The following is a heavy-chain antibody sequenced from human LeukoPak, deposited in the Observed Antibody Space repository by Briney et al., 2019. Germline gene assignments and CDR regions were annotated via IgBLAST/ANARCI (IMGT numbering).Heavy chain of an antibody. J-gene: IGHJ3*02. Sequence: PGGSLRLSCAASGFTFSSYAMSWVRQAPGKGLEWVSAISGSGGSTYYADSVKGRFTISRDNSKNTLYLQMNSLRAEDTAVYYCAKDFKGNLKQWLPLDAFDIWGQGTMVTVSS. CDR3: AKDFKGNLKQWLPLDAFDI. CDR2: ISGSGGST. V-gene: IGHV3-23*01. D-gene: IGHD6-19*01. CDR1: GFTFSSYA.